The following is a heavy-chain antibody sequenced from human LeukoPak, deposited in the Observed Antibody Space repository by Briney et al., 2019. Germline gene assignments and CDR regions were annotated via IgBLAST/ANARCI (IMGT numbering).Heavy chain of an antibody. J-gene: IGHJ3*02. Sequence: SETLSLTCTVSGGSISSYYWSRIRQPAGKGLDWIGRSYTSGSTNYNPSLKSRVTMSVDTSKTQFSLKLSSVTAADTAVYYCARGGWYDILTGYYRDAFDIWGQGTMVTVSS. V-gene: IGHV4-4*07. CDR1: GGSISSYY. D-gene: IGHD3-9*01. CDR3: ARGGWYDILTGYYRDAFDI. CDR2: SYTSGST.